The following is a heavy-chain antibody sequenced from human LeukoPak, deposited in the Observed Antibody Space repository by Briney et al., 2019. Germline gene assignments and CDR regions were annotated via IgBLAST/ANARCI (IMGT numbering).Heavy chain of an antibody. J-gene: IGHJ5*02. CDR2: IYYTGSS. Sequence: PSETLSLTCTVSGGSISSSSYYWGWIRQPPGKGLEWIGSIYYTGSSYYNPSLKSRVTISVDTSKNQFSLKLNSVTPADTAVYYCARLGSCSSGSCLNWFDPWGQGTLVTVSS. CDR1: GGSISSSSYY. V-gene: IGHV4-39*01. D-gene: IGHD2-15*01. CDR3: ARLGSCSSGSCLNWFDP.